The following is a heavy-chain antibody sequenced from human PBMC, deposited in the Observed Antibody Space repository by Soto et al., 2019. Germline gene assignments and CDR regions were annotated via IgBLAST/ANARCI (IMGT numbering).Heavy chain of an antibody. V-gene: IGHV3-30-3*01. D-gene: IGHD2-2*01. CDR3: ARDAMAGYYFDS. CDR2: ISYDGSIE. Sequence: QVQLVESGGGVVQPGRSLRLSCVASGFTFSTCAIHWVRQAPGKGLEWVAGISYDGSIENYPDSVKGRFTISRDNSKNTLYLQMNSLRAEDTAVYYCARDAMAGYYFDSWGQGTLVTVSS. CDR1: GFTFSTCA. J-gene: IGHJ4*02.